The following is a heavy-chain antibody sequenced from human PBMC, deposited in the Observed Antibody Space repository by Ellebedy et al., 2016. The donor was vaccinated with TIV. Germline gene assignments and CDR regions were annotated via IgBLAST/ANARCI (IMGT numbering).Heavy chain of an antibody. V-gene: IGHV5-51*01. CDR2: IFPGDYDT. D-gene: IGHD3-10*01. CDR1: GYSFSSYW. Sequence: KVSCKASGYSFSSYWIGWVRQMPGKGLEWMGIIFPGDYDTRYSPSFQGQVTISADKSISTAYLQWSSLKASDTAMYYCASTGSVSYYPDYWGQGTLVTVSS. J-gene: IGHJ4*02. CDR3: ASTGSVSYYPDY.